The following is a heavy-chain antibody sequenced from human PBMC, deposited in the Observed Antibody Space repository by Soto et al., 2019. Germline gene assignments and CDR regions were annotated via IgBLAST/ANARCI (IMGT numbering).Heavy chain of an antibody. CDR3: ARGLIGAGAGFYYMDV. Sequence: GGSLRLSCAASGFTFSSYAMHWVRQAPGKGLEYVSAISSNGGSTYYANSVKGRFTISRDNSKNTLYLQMGSLRAEDMAVYYCARGLIGAGAGFYYMDVWGKGTTVTVSS. D-gene: IGHD1-26*01. CDR2: ISSNGGST. V-gene: IGHV3-64*01. J-gene: IGHJ6*03. CDR1: GFTFSSYA.